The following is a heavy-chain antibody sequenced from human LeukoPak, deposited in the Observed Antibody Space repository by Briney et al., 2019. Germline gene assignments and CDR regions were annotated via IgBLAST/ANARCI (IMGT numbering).Heavy chain of an antibody. D-gene: IGHD5-24*01. CDR1: GYSIISGYS. CDR2: FHYSGST. Sequence: SETLSLTCTVSGYSIISGYSWEWIRQPPGKGLEWIGSFHYSGSTYYNPSLMSRVTISGDTSKNQFSLRLSSVTAADTAVYYCARDGYNPIDYWGQGTLVTVSS. V-gene: IGHV4-38-2*02. J-gene: IGHJ4*02. CDR3: ARDGYNPIDY.